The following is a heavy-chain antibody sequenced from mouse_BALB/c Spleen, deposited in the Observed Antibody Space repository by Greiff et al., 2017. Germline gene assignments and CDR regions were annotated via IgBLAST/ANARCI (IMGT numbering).Heavy chain of an antibody. CDR2: IWAGGST. CDR1: GFSLTSYG. D-gene: IGHD2-12*01. CDR3: ARDYDDNYYAMDY. J-gene: IGHJ4*01. Sequence: VQLKQSGPGLVAPSQSLSITCTVSGFSLTSYGVHWVRQPPGKGLEWLGVIWAGGSTNYNSALMSRLSISKDNSKSQVFLKMNSLQTDDTAMYYCARDYDDNYYAMDYWGQGTSVTVSS. V-gene: IGHV2-9*02.